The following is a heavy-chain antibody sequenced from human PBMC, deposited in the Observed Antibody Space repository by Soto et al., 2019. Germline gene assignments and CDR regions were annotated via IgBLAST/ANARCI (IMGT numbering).Heavy chain of an antibody. V-gene: IGHV3-30-3*01. CDR2: ISYDGSNK. J-gene: IGHJ4*02. Sequence: SLRLSCAASGFTFSSYAMHWVRQAPGKGLEWVAVISYDGSNKYYADSVKGRFTISRDNSKNTLYLQMNSLRAEDTAVYYCARPIDYYDSSGYLTPDYWGQGTLVTVSS. D-gene: IGHD3-22*01. CDR3: ARPIDYYDSSGYLTPDY. CDR1: GFTFSSYA.